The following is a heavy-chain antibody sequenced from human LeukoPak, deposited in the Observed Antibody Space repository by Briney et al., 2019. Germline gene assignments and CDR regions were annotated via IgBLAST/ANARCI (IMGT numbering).Heavy chain of an antibody. CDR1: GASISSYY. V-gene: IGHV4-4*07. J-gene: IGHJ4*02. D-gene: IGHD3-3*01. CDR3: AKDLGGVNDPNIQFDY. Sequence: SETLSLTCTVSGASISSYYWSWIRQPAGKALEWIGRIYVTGSTTYNPSLESRVTMSLDTSKNNFSLKLRSVTAADTAVYYCAKDLGGVNDPNIQFDYWGQGTLVTVSS. CDR2: IYVTGST.